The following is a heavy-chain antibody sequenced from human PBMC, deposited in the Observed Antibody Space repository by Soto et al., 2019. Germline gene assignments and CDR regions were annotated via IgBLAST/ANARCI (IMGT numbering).Heavy chain of an antibody. D-gene: IGHD6-19*01. Sequence: QVQLVQSGPEVKNPGASVKVSCKASGYTFKNYGIKWVRQAPGQGLEWVGWITTYNGNRYSAEKFQGRVTMTPDTSTSTTYMELKGLTSDDTGVYYCARDAQPKGVAADGASDYWGQGTLVTVSS. CDR1: GYTFKNYG. V-gene: IGHV1-18*01. J-gene: IGHJ4*02. CDR2: ITTYNGNR. CDR3: ARDAQPKGVAADGASDY.